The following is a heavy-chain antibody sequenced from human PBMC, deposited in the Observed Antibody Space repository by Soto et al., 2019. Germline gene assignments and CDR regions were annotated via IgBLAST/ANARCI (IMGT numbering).Heavy chain of an antibody. Sequence: SETLSLTCTVSGGSISTYYWSWIRQPPGKGLEWIGYIYYSGSTNYNPSLKSRVTISVDTSKNQFSLKLSFVTAADTAVYYCAGISSIFGVVSSSFDYWGQGPLVTSPQ. D-gene: IGHD3-3*01. CDR2: IYYSGST. CDR3: AGISSIFGVVSSSFDY. J-gene: IGHJ4*02. CDR1: GGSISTYY. V-gene: IGHV4-59*01.